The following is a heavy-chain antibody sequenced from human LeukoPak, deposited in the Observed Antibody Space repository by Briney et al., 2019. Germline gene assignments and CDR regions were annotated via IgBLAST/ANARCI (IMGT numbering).Heavy chain of an antibody. J-gene: IGHJ6*03. V-gene: IGHV1-18*01. CDR1: GYTFTNYG. Sequence: ASVKVSCKASGYTFTNYGLSWVRQAPGQGLEWMGWITAYNGNTNYAQKFQGRVTMTTDTSTSTVYMELRSLRSDDTAVYYCATSFKWDLDYYYMDVWGRGTTVTVSS. D-gene: IGHD1-26*01. CDR3: ATSFKWDLDYYYMDV. CDR2: ITAYNGNT.